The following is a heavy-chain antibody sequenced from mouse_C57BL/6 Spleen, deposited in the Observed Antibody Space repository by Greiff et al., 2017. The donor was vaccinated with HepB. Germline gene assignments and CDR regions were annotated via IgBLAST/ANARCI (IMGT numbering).Heavy chain of an antibody. Sequence: QVQLQQPGAELVRPGSSVKLSCKASGYTFTSYWMHWVKQRPIQGLEWIGNIDPSDSETHYNQKFKDKATLTVDKSSSTAYMQLSSLTSEDSAVYYCARITTVVHYYAMDYWGQGTSVTVSS. CDR2: IDPSDSET. D-gene: IGHD1-1*01. J-gene: IGHJ4*01. V-gene: IGHV1-52*01. CDR1: GYTFTSYW. CDR3: ARITTVVHYYAMDY.